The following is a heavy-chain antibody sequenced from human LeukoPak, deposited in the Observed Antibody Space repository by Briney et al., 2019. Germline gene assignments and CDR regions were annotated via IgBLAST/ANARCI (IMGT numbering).Heavy chain of an antibody. Sequence: QTGGSLRLSCAASGFTFSRDWMSWARQAPGKGLEWVANIKHGGSETYYVDSVKGRFTISRDDATNSLYLQMNSLRVEDTAVYFCARSGADHRYGFDPWGQGTLVTVSS. J-gene: IGHJ5*02. CDR2: IKHGGSET. D-gene: IGHD5-18*01. CDR1: GFTFSRDW. V-gene: IGHV3-7*01. CDR3: ARSGADHRYGFDP.